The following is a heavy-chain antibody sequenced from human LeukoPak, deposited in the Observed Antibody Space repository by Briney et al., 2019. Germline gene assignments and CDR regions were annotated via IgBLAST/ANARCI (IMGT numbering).Heavy chain of an antibody. V-gene: IGHV1-8*01. Sequence: ASVKVSCTASGYTFTSYDINWVRQATGQGLEWMGWMNPNSGNTGYAQKFQGRVTMTRNTSISTAYMELSSLRSEDTAAYYCARLYDSSGYDWFDPWGQGTLVTVSS. CDR3: ARLYDSSGYDWFDP. CDR1: GYTFTSYD. D-gene: IGHD3-22*01. J-gene: IGHJ5*02. CDR2: MNPNSGNT.